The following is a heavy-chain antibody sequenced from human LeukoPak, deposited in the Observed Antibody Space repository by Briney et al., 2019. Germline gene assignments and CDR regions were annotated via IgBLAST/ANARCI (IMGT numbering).Heavy chain of an antibody. Sequence: PSETLSLTCTVSGGSISSSRDYWGWIRQPPGKGLEWIGEINHSGSTNYNPSLKSRVTISVDTSKNQFSLKLSSVTAADTAVYYCARSYDGFDYWGQGTLVTVSS. J-gene: IGHJ4*02. CDR3: ARSYDGFDY. D-gene: IGHD5-12*01. CDR1: GGSISSSRDY. CDR2: INHSGST. V-gene: IGHV4-39*07.